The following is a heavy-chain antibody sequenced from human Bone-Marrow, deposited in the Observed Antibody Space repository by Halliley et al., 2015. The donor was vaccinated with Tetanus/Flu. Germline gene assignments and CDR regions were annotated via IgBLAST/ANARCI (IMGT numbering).Heavy chain of an antibody. CDR2: INIRDGNI. Sequence: WRGGINIRDGNINYPQKFQGRVTLTKDTSTTTAYMELRSLRSDDTAVYYCTRDFDFNIDVWGQGTTVTVSS. J-gene: IGHJ6*02. V-gene: IGHV1-18*01. CDR3: TRDFDFNIDV.